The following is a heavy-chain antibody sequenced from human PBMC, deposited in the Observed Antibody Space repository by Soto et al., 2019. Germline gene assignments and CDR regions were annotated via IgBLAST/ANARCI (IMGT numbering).Heavy chain of an antibody. Sequence: KQSQTLSLTCTVSGGSISTYYWSWIRQPPGKGLEWIGYIYYSGSTNSTNYNPSLKSRVTISLDTSKNQFSLRLTSVTAADTAVYYCARVGSWHGGAGNWGQGTLVTVSS. V-gene: IGHV4-59*01. CDR2: IYYSGSTNST. CDR1: GGSISTYY. D-gene: IGHD6-13*01. J-gene: IGHJ4*02. CDR3: ARVGSWHGGAGN.